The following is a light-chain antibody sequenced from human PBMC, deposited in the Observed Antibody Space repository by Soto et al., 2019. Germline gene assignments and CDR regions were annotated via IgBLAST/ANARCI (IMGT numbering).Light chain of an antibody. CDR3: QQRSNWPWT. V-gene: IGKV3-11*01. CDR2: DAS. J-gene: IGKJ1*01. Sequence: EIVLTHSPATLSVSPGERATLSFRASQSVSSNLAWFQQKPGQAPRLLIYDASNRATGIPARFSGSGSGTDFTLTISSLEPEDFAVYYCQQRSNWPWTFGQGTKVDIK. CDR1: QSVSSN.